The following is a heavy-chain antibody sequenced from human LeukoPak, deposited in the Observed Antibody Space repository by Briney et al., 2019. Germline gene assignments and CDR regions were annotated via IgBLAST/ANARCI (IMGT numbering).Heavy chain of an antibody. CDR1: GFTFSSYS. CDR2: ISSSSSTI. Sequence: LPGGSLRLSCAASGFTFSSYSMNWVRQAPGKGLEWVSYISSSSSTIYYADSVKGRFTISRDNAKNSLYLQMNSLRAEDTAVYYCARVGEWLDYYDSSGYFDYWGQGTLVTVSS. V-gene: IGHV3-48*04. J-gene: IGHJ4*02. D-gene: IGHD3-22*01. CDR3: ARVGEWLDYYDSSGYFDY.